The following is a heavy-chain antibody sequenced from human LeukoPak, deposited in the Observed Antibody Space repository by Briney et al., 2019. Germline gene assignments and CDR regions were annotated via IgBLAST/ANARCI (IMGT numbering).Heavy chain of an antibody. V-gene: IGHV4-4*07. CDR3: ARDSRWAVAGSRFDY. Sequence: SETLSLTCTVSGGSISSYYWSWIRQPAGKGLEWIGRIYTSGSTNYNPSLKSRVTMSVDTSENQFSLKLSSVTAADTAVYYCARDSRWAVAGSRFDYWGQGTLVTVSS. J-gene: IGHJ4*02. D-gene: IGHD6-19*01. CDR2: IYTSGST. CDR1: GGSISSYY.